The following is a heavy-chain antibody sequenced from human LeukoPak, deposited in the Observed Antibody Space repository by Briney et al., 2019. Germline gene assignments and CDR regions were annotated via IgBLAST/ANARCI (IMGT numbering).Heavy chain of an antibody. V-gene: IGHV3-74*01. CDR2: INDDGRTT. D-gene: IGHD3-10*01. J-gene: IGHJ4*02. CDR3: TRGREGNYGLFDS. Sequence: VKPGGSLRLSCATSGFTFSSYWMHWVRRAPGKGLVWVSRINDDGRTTNYADSVKGRFTISRDNAKNTVYLQMSSLRAEDTAVYYCTRGREGNYGLFDSWGQGTLVTLSS. CDR1: GFTFSSYW.